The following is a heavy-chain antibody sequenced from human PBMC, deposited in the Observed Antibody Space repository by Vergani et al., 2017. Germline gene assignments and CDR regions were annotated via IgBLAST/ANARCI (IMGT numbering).Heavy chain of an antibody. CDR2: IIPIFGTA. J-gene: IGHJ4*02. V-gene: IGHV1-69*01. CDR1: GGTFSSYA. D-gene: IGHD5-12*01. Sequence: QVQLVQSGAEVKKPGSSVKVSCKASGGTFSSYAISWVRQAPGQGLEWMGGIIPIFGTANYAHKFQGRVTITADESTSTAYMELSSLRSEDTAVYYCATTRYSGYDSDRDFDYWGQGTLVTVSS. CDR3: ATTRYSGYDSDRDFDY.